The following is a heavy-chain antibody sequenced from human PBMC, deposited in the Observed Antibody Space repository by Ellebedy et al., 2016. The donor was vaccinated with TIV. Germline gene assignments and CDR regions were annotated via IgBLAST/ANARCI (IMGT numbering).Heavy chain of an antibody. CDR3: ARDEAEVGATFFGY. V-gene: IGHV3-74*01. Sequence: GESLKISCAASGFTFSGYWMHWVRQAPGKVLVWVSRINSDGSSTSFADSVKGRFTVSRDNAKNTLYLQMNSLRAEDTAVYYCARDEAEVGATFFGYWGQGTLVTVSS. CDR2: INSDGSST. D-gene: IGHD1-26*01. J-gene: IGHJ4*02. CDR1: GFTFSGYW.